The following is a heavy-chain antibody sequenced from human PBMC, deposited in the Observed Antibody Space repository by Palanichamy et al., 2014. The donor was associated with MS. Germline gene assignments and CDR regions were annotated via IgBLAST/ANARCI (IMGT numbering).Heavy chain of an antibody. J-gene: IGHJ4*02. CDR3: ARDLEGSSSSR. Sequence: EVQLVESGGGLVQPGGSLRLSCAASGFTFSSYSMNWVRQAPGKGLEWVSYISGSSSNIYYAVSVKGRFTISRDNVKKSVYLQMNNLRVEDTAVYYCARDLEGSSSSRWGQGTLVTVSS. CDR2: ISGSSSNI. D-gene: IGHD6-6*01. CDR1: GFTFSSYS. V-gene: IGHV3-48*01.